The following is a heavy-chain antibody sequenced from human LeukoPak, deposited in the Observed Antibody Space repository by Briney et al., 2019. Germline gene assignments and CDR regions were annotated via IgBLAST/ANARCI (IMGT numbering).Heavy chain of an antibody. CDR1: GGSISSSSYY. V-gene: IGHV4-39*07. CDR2: IYYSGST. D-gene: IGHD5-18*01. Sequence: SETLSLTCTVSGGSISSSSYYWGWIRQPPGQGLEWIRSIYYSGSTYYNASLKSRVTITVDTSKNQFSLKLSSVTAADTAVYYCARAIPHTAMPNYYYYYMDVWGKGTTVTVSS. J-gene: IGHJ6*03. CDR3: ARAIPHTAMPNYYYYYMDV.